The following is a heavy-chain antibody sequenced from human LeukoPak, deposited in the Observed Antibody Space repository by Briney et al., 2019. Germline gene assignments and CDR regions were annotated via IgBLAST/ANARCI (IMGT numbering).Heavy chain of an antibody. J-gene: IGHJ6*03. CDR3: ARHVGSPSGYYFHMDV. CDR1: GGSISNYY. D-gene: IGHD3-22*01. Sequence: SETLSLTCNVSGGSISNYYWSWIRQPPGKGLEWIAYMYYDGGTNYNPSLKSRVTISLDTSKNQFSPRLKSVTAADTAAYYCARHVGSPSGYYFHMDVWGRGTTVTVSS. V-gene: IGHV4-59*08. CDR2: MYYDGGT.